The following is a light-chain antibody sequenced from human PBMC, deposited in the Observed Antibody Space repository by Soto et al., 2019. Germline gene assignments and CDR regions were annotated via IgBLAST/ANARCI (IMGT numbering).Light chain of an antibody. CDR2: DTS. CDR1: QSVSIK. J-gene: IGKJ5*01. Sequence: EIVVMRSLATLXVXPGEXATHXXXXSQSVSIKLAWYQQKPGQAPRLLIYDTSTRATGIPARFSGSGSGTEFTLTISSLQSEDFAVYYCQQYNNWPPIPFGQGTRLEI. CDR3: QQYNNWPPIP. V-gene: IGKV3-15*01.